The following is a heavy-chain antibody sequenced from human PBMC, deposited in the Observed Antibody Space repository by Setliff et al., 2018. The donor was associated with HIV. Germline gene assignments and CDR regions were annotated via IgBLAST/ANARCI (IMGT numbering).Heavy chain of an antibody. CDR3: VSEIASVSPGHY. CDR2: IWYDERHK. Sequence: SGGSLRLSCTFYGFSFNSYGMHWVRQAPGKGLEWVASIWYDERHKYYANSVKGRFTISRDNPKRTLYLQIDSLRAEDTAVYYCVSEIASVSPGHYWGQGTLVTVSS. J-gene: IGHJ4*02. V-gene: IGHV3-30*02. D-gene: IGHD1-1*01. CDR1: GFSFNSYG.